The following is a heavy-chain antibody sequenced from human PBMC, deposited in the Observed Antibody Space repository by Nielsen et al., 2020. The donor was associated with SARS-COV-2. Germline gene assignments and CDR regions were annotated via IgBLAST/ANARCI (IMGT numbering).Heavy chain of an antibody. CDR2: ISGSGGST. V-gene: IGHV3-23*01. CDR3: AKDQAVSAAGV. Sequence: GESLKISCAASGFTFSSYAMSWVRQAPGKGLEWVSAISGSGGSTYYADFVKGRFTISRDNSKNTLYLQMNSLRAEDTAVYYCAKDQAVSAAGVWGKGTTVTVSS. J-gene: IGHJ6*04. CDR1: GFTFSSYA.